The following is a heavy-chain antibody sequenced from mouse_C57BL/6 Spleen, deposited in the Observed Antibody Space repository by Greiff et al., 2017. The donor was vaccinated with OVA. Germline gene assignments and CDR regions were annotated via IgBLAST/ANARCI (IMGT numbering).Heavy chain of an antibody. Sequence: EVQLVESGGGLVKPGGSLKLSCAASGFTFSDYGMHWVRQAPEKGLEWVAYISSGSSTIYYADTVKGRFTISRDNAKNTLFLQMTSLRSEDTAMYYCARPLVYYDYDQGFAYWGQGTLVTVSA. J-gene: IGHJ3*01. CDR1: GFTFSDYG. V-gene: IGHV5-17*01. CDR2: ISSGSSTI. CDR3: ARPLVYYDYDQGFAY. D-gene: IGHD2-4*01.